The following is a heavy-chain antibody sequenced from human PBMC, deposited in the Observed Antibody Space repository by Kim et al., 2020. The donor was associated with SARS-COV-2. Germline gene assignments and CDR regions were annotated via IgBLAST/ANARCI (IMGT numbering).Heavy chain of an antibody. CDR3: TRGLNCGSNY. Sequence: GGSLRLSCTASGFSFSSHAMDWVRQAPGKGLEWVSSISFSSTYIYYADSVKGRFTISRDNAKNSLYLQMNSLRADYTAIYYCTRGLNCGSNYWGQGTLVTVSS. D-gene: IGHD2-21*01. CDR1: GFSFSSHA. V-gene: IGHV3-21*01. J-gene: IGHJ1*01. CDR2: ISFSSTYI.